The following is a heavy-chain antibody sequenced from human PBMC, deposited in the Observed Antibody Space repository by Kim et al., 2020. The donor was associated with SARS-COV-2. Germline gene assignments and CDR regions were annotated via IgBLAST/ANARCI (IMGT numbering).Heavy chain of an antibody. J-gene: IGHJ6*01. Sequence: GGSLRLSCAASGFTFSSYWMSWVRQAPGKGLEWVANIKQDGSEKYYVDSVKGRFTISRDNAKNSLYLQMNSLRAEDTAVYYCAREYRNRFRFKEYYYGMDVWGQGTTVTVSS. CDR1: GFTFSSYW. V-gene: IGHV3-7*01. D-gene: IGHD1-26*01. CDR2: IKQDGSEK. CDR3: AREYRNRFRFKEYYYGMDV.